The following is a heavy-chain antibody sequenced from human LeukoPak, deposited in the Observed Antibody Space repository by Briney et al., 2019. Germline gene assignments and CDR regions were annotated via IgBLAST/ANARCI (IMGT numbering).Heavy chain of an antibody. D-gene: IGHD6-13*01. CDR1: GFTSSRYG. J-gene: IGHJ4*02. CDR3: ASHWAQQVVSDY. Sequence: GGSLRLSCAASGFTSSRYGMHWVRQAPGKGLEWVGVISYDGKNKNYADSVQGRFTISRDNSKNTLYLQMNSLRAEDTAVYYCASHWAQQVVSDYWGQGTLVTVSS. CDR2: ISYDGKNK. V-gene: IGHV3-30*03.